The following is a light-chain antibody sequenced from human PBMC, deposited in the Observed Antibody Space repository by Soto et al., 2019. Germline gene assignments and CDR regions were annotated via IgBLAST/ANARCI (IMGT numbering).Light chain of an antibody. V-gene: IGLV1-44*01. Sequence: QAVVTQPPSASGTPGQRVTISCSGSSSNIGSNTVNWYQQLPGTAPKLLIYYNNQRPSGVPDRFSGSKSGTSASLAISGLQSEDEADYYCAAWDDSLNGLYVFGPGTKLTVL. CDR1: SSNIGSNT. CDR3: AAWDDSLNGLYV. J-gene: IGLJ1*01. CDR2: YNN.